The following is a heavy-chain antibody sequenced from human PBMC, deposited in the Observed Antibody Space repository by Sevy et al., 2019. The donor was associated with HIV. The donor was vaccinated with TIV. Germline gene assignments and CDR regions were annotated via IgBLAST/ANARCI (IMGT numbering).Heavy chain of an antibody. V-gene: IGHV3-11*06. CDR3: ARVGGRVVVVAATDNWFDP. Sequence: GGSLRLSCAASGFTFSDYYMSWIRQAPGKGLEWVSYISSSSSYTNYADSVKGRFTISRDNAKNSLYLQMNSLRAEDTAVYYCARVGGRVVVVAATDNWFDPWGQGTLVTVPS. CDR2: ISSSSSYT. D-gene: IGHD2-15*01. J-gene: IGHJ5*02. CDR1: GFTFSDYY.